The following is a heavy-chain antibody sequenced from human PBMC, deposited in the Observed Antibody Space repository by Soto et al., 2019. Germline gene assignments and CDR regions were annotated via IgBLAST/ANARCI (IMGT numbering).Heavy chain of an antibody. CDR1: GFTVSSNY. J-gene: IGHJ3*02. CDR3: ARDGGGRWTRYAFDI. V-gene: IGHV3-66*01. CDR2: IYSGGST. D-gene: IGHD2-15*01. Sequence: EVQLVASGGGLVQPGGSLRLSCAASGFTVSSNYMSWVRQAPGKGLEWVSDIYSGGSTYYADSVKGRFTISRDNSKNTLYLQMNSLRAEDTAVYYCARDGGGRWTRYAFDIWGQGTMVTVSS.